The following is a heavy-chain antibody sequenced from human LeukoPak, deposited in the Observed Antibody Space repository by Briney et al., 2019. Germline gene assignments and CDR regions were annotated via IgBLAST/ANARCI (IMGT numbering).Heavy chain of an antibody. J-gene: IGHJ5*02. CDR1: GFTFSSYA. CDR2: ISGSGGST. V-gene: IGHV3-23*01. CDR3: AKAPSLPNVLATGWFDP. Sequence: GGSLRLSCAASGFTFSSYAMSWVRQAPGKGLEWVSAISGSGGSTYYADSVKGRFTISRDNSKNTLYLQVNSLRAEDTAVYYCAKAPSLPNVLATGWFDPWGQGTLVTVSS. D-gene: IGHD5-12*01.